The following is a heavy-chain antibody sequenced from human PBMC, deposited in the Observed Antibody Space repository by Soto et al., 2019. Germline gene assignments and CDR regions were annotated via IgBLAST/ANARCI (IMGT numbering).Heavy chain of an antibody. Sequence: VASVKVSCKASGYTFTGYYMHWVRQAPGQGLEWMGWINPNSGGTNYAQKFQGWVTMTRDTSISTAYMELSRLRSDDTAVYYCARGTIFGGDYYYYGMDVWGQGTTVTVSS. D-gene: IGHD3-3*01. V-gene: IGHV1-2*04. CDR1: GYTFTGYY. CDR2: INPNSGGT. CDR3: ARGTIFGGDYYYYGMDV. J-gene: IGHJ6*02.